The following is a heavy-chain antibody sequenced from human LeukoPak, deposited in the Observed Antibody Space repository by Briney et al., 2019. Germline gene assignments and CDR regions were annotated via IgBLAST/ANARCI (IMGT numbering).Heavy chain of an antibody. Sequence: GGSLRLSCVASGFSVLDHFMTWVRHTPGKGLEWVSVIYNDGRAKYAESVKGRFTMSRGSSKNMVSLQMNSLRAEDSAVYYCASPSYXGDYWGQGTLVTVSS. D-gene: IGHD3-10*01. J-gene: IGHJ4*02. CDR3: ASPSYXGDY. CDR2: IYNDGRA. CDR1: GFSVLDHF. V-gene: IGHV3-66*01.